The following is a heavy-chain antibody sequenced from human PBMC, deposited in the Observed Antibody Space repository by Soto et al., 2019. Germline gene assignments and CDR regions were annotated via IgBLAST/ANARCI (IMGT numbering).Heavy chain of an antibody. CDR3: ARDQGYYGSGRIDGMDV. D-gene: IGHD3-10*01. CDR2: IYYSGST. CDR1: GGSISSGGYY. V-gene: IGHV4-31*03. Sequence: SETLSLTCTVSGGSISSGGYYWIWIRQHPGKGLEWIGYIYYSGSTYYNPSLKSRITISVDTSKNQFSLKLSSVTAADTAVYYCARDQGYYGSGRIDGMDVWGQGTTVTVS. J-gene: IGHJ6*02.